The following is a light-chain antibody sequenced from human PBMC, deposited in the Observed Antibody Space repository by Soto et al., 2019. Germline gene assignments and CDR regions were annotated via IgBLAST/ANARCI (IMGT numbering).Light chain of an antibody. CDR1: HTISSSY. CDR3: QQYVTSSPRT. Sequence: EIVLTQSPGTLSLSPGERATLSCRASHTISSSYLAWYQQKPGQAPRLLMYGISRRATGIPDRFSGSGSGTDFALTITRLEPEYFAVYYCQQYVTSSPRTFGQGTKVEIK. J-gene: IGKJ1*01. CDR2: GIS. V-gene: IGKV3-20*01.